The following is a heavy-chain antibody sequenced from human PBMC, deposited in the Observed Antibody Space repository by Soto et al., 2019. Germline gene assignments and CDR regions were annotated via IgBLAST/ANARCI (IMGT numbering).Heavy chain of an antibody. D-gene: IGHD6-13*01. CDR3: ATDGDSSSLPWYFDL. CDR1: GGTFSSYT. V-gene: IGHV1-69*12. J-gene: IGHJ2*01. Sequence: QVQLVQSGAEVKKPGSSVKVSCKASGGTFSSYTISWVRQAPGQGLEWMGGIIPIFGTATYAQNFLGRVTITADESMTTVYMELSSLRSEDTAMYYCATDGDSSSLPWYFDLWGRGTLVTVSS. CDR2: IIPIFGTA.